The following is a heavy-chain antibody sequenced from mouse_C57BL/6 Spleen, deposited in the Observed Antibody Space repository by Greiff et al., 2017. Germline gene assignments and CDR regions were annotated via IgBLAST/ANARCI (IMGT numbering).Heavy chain of an antibody. J-gene: IGHJ2*01. CDR1: GYSITSGYY. CDR2: ISYDGSN. Sequence: VQLKESGPGLVKPSQSLSLTCSVTGYSITSGYYWNWIRQFPGNKLEWMGYISYDGSNNYNPSLKNRIPITRDTSKNQFFLKLNSVTTEATATYYCARDNDGSSYVNYFDYWGQGTTLTVSS. V-gene: IGHV3-6*01. D-gene: IGHD1-1*01. CDR3: ARDNDGSSYVNYFDY.